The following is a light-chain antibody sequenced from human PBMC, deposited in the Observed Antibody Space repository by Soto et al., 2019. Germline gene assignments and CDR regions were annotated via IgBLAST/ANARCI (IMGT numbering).Light chain of an antibody. CDR3: QQTYNTPLT. CDR2: DAS. Sequence: IQMTQSPSSLAASVGDRITITCRASQTISTYVNWYRQKSGAAPELLLYDASTLQGGVPSRFSGGASGTDVTLTISSLQLEDFATYYCQQTYNTPLTFGQGTKVEIK. V-gene: IGKV1-39*01. CDR1: QTISTY. J-gene: IGKJ1*01.